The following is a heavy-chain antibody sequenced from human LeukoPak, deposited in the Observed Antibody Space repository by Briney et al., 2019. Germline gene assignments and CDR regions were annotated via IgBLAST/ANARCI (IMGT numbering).Heavy chain of an antibody. V-gene: IGHV3-30-3*01. CDR3: AALYYFDY. J-gene: IGHJ4*02. D-gene: IGHD2-15*01. Sequence: GGSLRLSCAASGFTFSSYATHWVRQAPGKGLEWVAVISYDGSNKYYADSVKGRFTISRDNSKNTLYLQMNSLRAEDTAVYYCAALYYFDYWGQGTLVTVSS. CDR1: GFTFSSYA. CDR2: ISYDGSNK.